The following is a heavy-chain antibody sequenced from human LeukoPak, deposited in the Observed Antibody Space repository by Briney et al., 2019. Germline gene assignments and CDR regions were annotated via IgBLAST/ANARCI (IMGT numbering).Heavy chain of an antibody. Sequence: GGSLRLSCAVFGPGFSFSNAWMSWVRQAPGKGLEWVGRIKSKTDGGTTDYAAPVKGRFTISRDDSKNTLYLQMNSLKTEDTAVYYCTTGPYPVIRWGDAFDIWGQGTKVTVSS. CDR1: GFSFSNAW. V-gene: IGHV3-15*01. CDR3: TTGPYPVIRWGDAFDI. D-gene: IGHD4-23*01. J-gene: IGHJ3*02. CDR2: IKSKTDGGTT.